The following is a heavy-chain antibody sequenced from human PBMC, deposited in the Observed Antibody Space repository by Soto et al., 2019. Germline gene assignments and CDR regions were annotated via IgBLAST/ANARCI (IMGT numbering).Heavy chain of an antibody. D-gene: IGHD3-3*01. V-gene: IGHV3-15*01. CDR2: IKTETDGGTA. CDR1: GFTFGNAW. Sequence: EVQLVESGGGLVKPGGSLRLSCSVSGFTFGNAWMSWVRQGPGKGLEWVGRIKTETDGGTADYAAPVKGRFTISRDDSKRPLHLQMNSLKIEDTAVYYCARDIAPITVAGVLKMGLPDSWGQGTLVTVSS. J-gene: IGHJ4*02. CDR3: ARDIAPITVAGVLKMGLPDS.